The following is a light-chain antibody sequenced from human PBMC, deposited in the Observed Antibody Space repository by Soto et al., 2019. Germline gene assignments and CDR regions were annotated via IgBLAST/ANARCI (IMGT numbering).Light chain of an antibody. J-gene: IGLJ2*01. Sequence: QSVLTQPPSVSAAPGQKVTISCSGSSSNIGINYVSWYQQLPGTAPKLLICDNDKRPSGIPDRFSGSKSGTSATLGITGLQTGDEADYYCGTLDNSRSVVVFGGGTKLTVL. CDR1: SSNIGINY. V-gene: IGLV1-51*01. CDR2: DND. CDR3: GTLDNSRSVVV.